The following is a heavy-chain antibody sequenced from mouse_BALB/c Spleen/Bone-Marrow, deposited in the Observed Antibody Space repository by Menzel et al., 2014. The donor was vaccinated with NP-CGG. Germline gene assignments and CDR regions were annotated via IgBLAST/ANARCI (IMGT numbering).Heavy chain of an antibody. D-gene: IGHD4-1*01. Sequence: VKLMESGAELVRPGTSVKISCKASGYTFTNYWLGWVKQRPGHGLEWIGDIYPGGGYTNYNEKFKGKATLTADTPSSTAYMQLSSLTSEDSAVYFCARRGTGVDYWGQGTTLTVPS. CDR1: GYTFTNYW. CDR2: IYPGGGYT. J-gene: IGHJ2*01. V-gene: IGHV1-63*02. CDR3: ARRGTGVDY.